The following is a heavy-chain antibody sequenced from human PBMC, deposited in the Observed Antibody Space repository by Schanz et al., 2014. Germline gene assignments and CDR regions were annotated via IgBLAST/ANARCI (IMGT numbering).Heavy chain of an antibody. Sequence: EVQLVESGGGLVKPGGSLRLSCAASGFTVSNSYIHWVRQAPGKGLEWVSTIYSSGSTYYADSVRGRFTISRDNSMNTVYLQMNSLRSDDAAVYYGARAQGVIRLYYGVDVWGQGTTVTVSS. CDR3: ARAQGVIRLYYGVDV. D-gene: IGHD3-10*01. V-gene: IGHV3-53*04. CDR2: IYSSGST. J-gene: IGHJ6*02. CDR1: GFTVSNSY.